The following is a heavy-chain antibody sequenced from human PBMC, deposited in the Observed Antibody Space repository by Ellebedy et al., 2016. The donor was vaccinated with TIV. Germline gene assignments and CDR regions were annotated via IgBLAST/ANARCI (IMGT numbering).Heavy chain of an antibody. CDR2: IYPNSGGT. CDR1: GYTFTSYY. D-gene: IGHD1-1*01. J-gene: IGHJ4*02. CDR3: ATLPYISRSSAY. Sequence: ASVKVSCKASGYTFTSYYMHWVRQAPGQGLEWMGWIYPNSGGTTYAQKFQGRVTMTSDTSTSTGYMELSSLRSDDTAVYYCATLPYISRSSAYWGQGALVTVSS. V-gene: IGHV1-2*02.